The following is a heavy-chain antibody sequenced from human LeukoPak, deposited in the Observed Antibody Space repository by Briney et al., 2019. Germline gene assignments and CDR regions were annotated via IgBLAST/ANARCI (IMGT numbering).Heavy chain of an antibody. D-gene: IGHD2-2*01. Sequence: GESLKISCKGSGYNFTNYWIAWVRQMPGKGLEWMGIIYPGDSDTRYSPSFQGQVTISADKSISTASLQWSSLKASDTAVYCCARAPCSSTSCRGAFDYWGQGTLVTVSS. V-gene: IGHV5-51*01. CDR2: IYPGDSDT. CDR3: ARAPCSSTSCRGAFDY. J-gene: IGHJ4*02. CDR1: GYNFTNYW.